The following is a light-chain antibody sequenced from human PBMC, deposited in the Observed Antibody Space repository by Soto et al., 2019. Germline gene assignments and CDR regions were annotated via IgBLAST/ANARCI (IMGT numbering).Light chain of an antibody. V-gene: IGKV3-20*01. J-gene: IGKJ2*01. Sequence: EIVLTQSPGTLSLSPGERATLSCRASQSVSSSHLAWYQQKPGQAPSLLIYGASSRATGIPDRFSGSGSGTDFTLTISRLEPEDFAVYYCQQYGSSPRYTFGQGTKLEIK. CDR3: QQYGSSPRYT. CDR1: QSVSSSH. CDR2: GAS.